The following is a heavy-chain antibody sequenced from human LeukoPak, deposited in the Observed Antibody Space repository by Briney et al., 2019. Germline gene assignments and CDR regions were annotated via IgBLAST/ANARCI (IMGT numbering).Heavy chain of an antibody. J-gene: IGHJ5*02. D-gene: IGHD6-13*01. CDR3: ARPRRAYSSSHWFDP. V-gene: IGHV4-34*01. CDR1: GGSFSGYY. CDR2: INHSGSI. Sequence: SETLSLTCAVYGGSFSGYYWSWLRQPPGKGLEWIGEINHSGSINYNPSLKSRVTISVDTSKNQFSLKLSSVTAADTAVYYCARPRRAYSSSHWFDPWGQGTLVTVSS.